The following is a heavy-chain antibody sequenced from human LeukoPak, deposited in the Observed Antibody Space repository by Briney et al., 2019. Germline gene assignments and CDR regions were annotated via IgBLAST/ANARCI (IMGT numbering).Heavy chain of an antibody. CDR1: GGSISSGGYY. V-gene: IGHV4-31*03. J-gene: IGHJ6*02. Sequence: PSETLSLTCTVSGGSISSGGYYWSWIRQHPGKGLEWIGYIYYSGSTYYNPSLKSRVTISVDTSKNQFSPKLSSVTAADTAVYYCARDLRLLWFGELLSPYYYYYYGMDVWGQGTTVTVSS. CDR2: IYYSGST. CDR3: ARDLRLLWFGELLSPYYYYYYGMDV. D-gene: IGHD3-10*01.